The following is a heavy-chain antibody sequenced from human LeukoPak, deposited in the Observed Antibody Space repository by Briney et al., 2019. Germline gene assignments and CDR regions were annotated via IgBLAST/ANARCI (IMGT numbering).Heavy chain of an antibody. D-gene: IGHD2-15*01. Sequence: PGGSLRLSCAASGFTFSSYAMSWVRQAPGKGLEWVSGTSGSGGSTYYAASVKGRFTISRDNAKNSLYLQMNSLRAEDTAVYYCARGHGRYGYCSGGSCKFDPWGQGTLVTVSS. CDR3: ARGHGRYGYCSGGSCKFDP. J-gene: IGHJ5*02. CDR1: GFTFSSYA. CDR2: TSGSGGST. V-gene: IGHV3-23*01.